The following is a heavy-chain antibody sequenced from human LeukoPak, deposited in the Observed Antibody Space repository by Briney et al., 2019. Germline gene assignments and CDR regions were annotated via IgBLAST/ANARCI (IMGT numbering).Heavy chain of an antibody. Sequence: GGSLRLSCAASGFTFSTYWMSWVRQAPGKGLEWVASLKQDGSEKHYVDSVKGRFTISRDNAKNSLCLQMNSLRAEDTAVYYCARYGYNSALDYWGQGTLVTVSS. CDR2: LKQDGSEK. J-gene: IGHJ4*02. CDR1: GFTFSTYW. V-gene: IGHV3-7*04. CDR3: ARYGYNSALDY. D-gene: IGHD6-19*01.